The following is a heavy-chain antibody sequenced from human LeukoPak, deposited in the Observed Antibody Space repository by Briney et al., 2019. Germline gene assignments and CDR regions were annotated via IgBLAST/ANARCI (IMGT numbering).Heavy chain of an antibody. CDR1: GFAFSNYA. CDR3: ARDNNGDY. D-gene: IGHD2-8*01. V-gene: IGHV3-30*04. CDR2: ISYDGTNE. Sequence: PGGSLRLSCAASGFAFSNYAMHWVRQAPGKGLEWVAVISYDGTNECYADSMKGRFTISRDSSKNTLYLQMNSLRPDDTATYYCARDNNGDYWGQGTLVTVSS. J-gene: IGHJ4*02.